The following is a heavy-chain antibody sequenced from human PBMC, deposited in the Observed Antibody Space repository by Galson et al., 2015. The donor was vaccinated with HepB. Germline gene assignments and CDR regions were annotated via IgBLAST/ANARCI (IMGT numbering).Heavy chain of an antibody. V-gene: IGHV1-69*13. J-gene: IGHJ4*02. CDR2: IIPIFGTA. Sequence: SVKVSCKASGGTFSSYAISWVRQAPGQGLEWMGGIIPIFGTANYAQKFQGRVTITADESTSTAHMELSSLRSEDTAVYYCARDRSMRGYYDSSGYYDYWGQGTLVTVSS. D-gene: IGHD3-22*01. CDR3: ARDRSMRGYYDSSGYYDY. CDR1: GGTFSSYA.